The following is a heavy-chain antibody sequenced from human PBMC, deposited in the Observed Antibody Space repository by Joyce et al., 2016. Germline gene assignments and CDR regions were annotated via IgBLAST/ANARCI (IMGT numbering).Heavy chain of an antibody. J-gene: IGHJ6*02. CDR3: ESSLPSRVGGFEVYGLDD. CDR1: GDSFSDTSYY. V-gene: IGHV4-61*01. Sequence: LLQESGPGLVKPSETLSLTCTISGDSFSDTSYYWSWIRQPPGQGLGWLGFMYNSETTNYNPSLWGRRRVSAGAAKKQFSLWLTSMTSADTAVDFCESSLPSRVGGFEVYGLDDWGQGTTVIVS. D-gene: IGHD3-10*01. CDR2: MYNSETT.